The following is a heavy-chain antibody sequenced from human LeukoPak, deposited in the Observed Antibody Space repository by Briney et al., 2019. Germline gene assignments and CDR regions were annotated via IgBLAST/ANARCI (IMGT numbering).Heavy chain of an antibody. J-gene: IGHJ5*02. V-gene: IGHV4-34*01. D-gene: IGHD1-7*01. CDR2: INHSGST. CDR1: GRSFSGYY. Sequence: PSETLSLTCAVYGRSFSGYYWSWIRQPPGEGLEWIGEINHSGSTNYNPSLKSRVTISVDTSKNQFSLKLSSVTAADTAVYYCARDLDWNFSNWFDPWGQGTLVTVSS. CDR3: ARDLDWNFSNWFDP.